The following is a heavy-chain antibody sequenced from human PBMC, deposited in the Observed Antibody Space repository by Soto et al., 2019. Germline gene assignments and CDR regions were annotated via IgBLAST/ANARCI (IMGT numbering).Heavy chain of an antibody. Sequence: PEETLSLTCAVYGGSFSGYYWSWIRQPPGKGLEWIGEINHSGSTNYNPSLKSRVTISVDTSKNQFSLKLSSVTAAATAVYYCARGASPTIASRATSYSPYYSLHVWRHGTPVTVSS. V-gene: IGHV4-34*01. D-gene: IGHD2-15*01. J-gene: IGHJ6*03. CDR3: ARGASPTIASRATSYSPYYSLHV. CDR2: INHSGST. CDR1: GGSFSGYY.